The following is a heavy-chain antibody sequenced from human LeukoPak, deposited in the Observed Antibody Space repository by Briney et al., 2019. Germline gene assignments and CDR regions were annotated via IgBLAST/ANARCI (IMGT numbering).Heavy chain of an antibody. CDR2: VSSSGGST. Sequence: GGSLRLSCAASGFTFSSYAMSWVRQAPGKGLEWVSAVSSSGGSTYYADSVKGRFTISRDNSKNTLYLQMNSLRAEDTAVYYCAKQRPYYDFWGPFDYWGQGIPVLVSS. J-gene: IGHJ4*02. CDR1: GFTFSSYA. CDR3: AKQRPYYDFWGPFDY. D-gene: IGHD3/OR15-3a*01. V-gene: IGHV3-23*01.